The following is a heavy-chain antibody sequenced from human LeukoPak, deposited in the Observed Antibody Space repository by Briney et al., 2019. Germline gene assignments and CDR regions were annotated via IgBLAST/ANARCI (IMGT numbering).Heavy chain of an antibody. J-gene: IGHJ6*02. D-gene: IGHD4-17*01. V-gene: IGHV4-38-2*02. CDR1: GYSISSGYY. CDR2: IYRSGST. Sequence: PSETLSLTCTVSGYSISSGYYWGWIRQSPGKELEWIGGIYRSGSTYYNPSLKSLVTISVDTCKNPCSLKLSSVTAADTAVYYCASQGYGDAIYSYYAMDVWGQGTTVTVSS. CDR3: ASQGYGDAIYSYYAMDV.